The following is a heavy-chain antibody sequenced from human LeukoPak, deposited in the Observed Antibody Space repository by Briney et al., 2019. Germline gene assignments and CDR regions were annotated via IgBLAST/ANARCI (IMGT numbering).Heavy chain of an antibody. CDR2: IYSGGST. CDR3: AKDRHYGSGSLGY. D-gene: IGHD3-10*01. J-gene: IGHJ4*02. CDR1: GFTFSSNY. Sequence: GGSLRLSCAASGFTFSSNYMSWVRQAPGKGLEWVSVIYSGGSTYYADSVKGRFTISRDNSKNTLYLQMNSLRAEDTAVYYCAKDRHYGSGSLGYWGQGTLVTVSS. V-gene: IGHV3-66*02.